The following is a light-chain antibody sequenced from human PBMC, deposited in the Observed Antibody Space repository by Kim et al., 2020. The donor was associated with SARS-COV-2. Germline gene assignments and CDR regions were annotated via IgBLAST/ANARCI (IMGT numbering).Light chain of an antibody. V-gene: IGLV3-19*01. CDR3: NSRDSSGNHWV. J-gene: IGLJ3*02. CDR1: SLRRYY. CDR2: GKN. Sequence: ALGQTGRITCQGDSLRRYYASWYQQKPGQAPVLVIYGKNNRPSGIPDRFSGSSSGNTASLTITGAQAEDEADYYCNSRDSSGNHWVFGGGTKLTVL.